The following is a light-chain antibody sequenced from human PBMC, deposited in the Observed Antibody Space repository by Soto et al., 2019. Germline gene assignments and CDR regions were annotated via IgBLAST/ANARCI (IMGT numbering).Light chain of an antibody. J-gene: IGKJ5*01. CDR2: EVS. CDR1: QSLLHITGETF. V-gene: IGKV2D-29*02. CDR3: CQSTQLPPP. Sequence: DVVMTQTPVSLSVAPGQPASISCKSSQSLLHITGETFLFWYLQKPGQSPQLPIYEVSTRVSGVPDRFSGSGSGTDFTLEISRVETGDGGSYCWCQSTQLPPPFAKGTRWIL.